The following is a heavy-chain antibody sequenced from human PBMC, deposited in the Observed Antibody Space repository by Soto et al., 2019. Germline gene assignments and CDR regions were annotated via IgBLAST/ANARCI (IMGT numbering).Heavy chain of an antibody. CDR3: AREVAGQRVYFQH. V-gene: IGHV5-51*03. Sequence: EVQLVQSGAEVKKPGESLKISCKVSGYSFISYWIVWVRQMPGKGLEWMGTFYPGDSDTRYSPSFQGQVTISADKSISTAYLQWSSLKASDTAMYYCAREVAGQRVYFQHWGQGTLVTVSS. CDR2: FYPGDSDT. D-gene: IGHD6-19*01. J-gene: IGHJ1*01. CDR1: GYSFISYW.